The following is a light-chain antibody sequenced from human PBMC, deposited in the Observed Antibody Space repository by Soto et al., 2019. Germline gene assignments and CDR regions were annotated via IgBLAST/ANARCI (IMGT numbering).Light chain of an antibody. J-gene: IGKJ1*01. CDR2: GAS. CDR3: QHYNNWPPWT. Sequence: EIVMTQSPATLSVSPGERATLSYRASHSVSSNLAWYQQKPGQAPRLLIYGASTRATGIPARFSGSGSGTEFTLTISSLQSEDFAVYYCQHYNNWPPWTFGQGTKVEIK. CDR1: HSVSSN. V-gene: IGKV3-15*01.